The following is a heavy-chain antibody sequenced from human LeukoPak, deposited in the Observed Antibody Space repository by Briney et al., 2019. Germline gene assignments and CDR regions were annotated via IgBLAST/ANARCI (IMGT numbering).Heavy chain of an antibody. D-gene: IGHD1-1*01. Sequence: SGGSLRLSCAASGFTFSSYWMSWVRQAPGKGLEWVANIKQDGSEKYYVDSVKGRFTISRDNAKNSLYLQMNSLRAEDTAVYYCASPGDNWNDVGWFDPWGQGTLVTVSS. CDR1: GFTFSSYW. V-gene: IGHV3-7*02. CDR3: ASPGDNWNDVGWFDP. J-gene: IGHJ5*02. CDR2: IKQDGSEK.